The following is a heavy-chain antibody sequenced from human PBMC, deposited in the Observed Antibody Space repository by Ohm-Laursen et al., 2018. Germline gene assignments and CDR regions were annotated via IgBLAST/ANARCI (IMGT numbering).Heavy chain of an antibody. CDR3: ARFDNWNDAGFDN. V-gene: IGHV4-4*07. CDR1: GGSVSTYY. J-gene: IGHJ4*02. CDR2: ISSSGNT. Sequence: SETLSLTCTVSGGSVSTYYWNWIRQPAGKGLEWIGRISSSGNTNYNPSLKSRVTMSVDTSKNQLSLRLGSVTAADTALYYCARFDNWNDAGFDNWGQGTLVTVSA. D-gene: IGHD1-20*01.